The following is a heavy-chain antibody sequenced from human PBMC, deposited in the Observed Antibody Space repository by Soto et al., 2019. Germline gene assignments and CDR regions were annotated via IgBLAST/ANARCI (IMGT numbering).Heavy chain of an antibody. CDR2: ISAYNGNT. Sequence: GASVKVSCKASGYTFTSYGISWVRQAPGQGLEWMGWISAYNGNTNYAQKLQGRVTMTTDTSTSTAYMELSSLRSDGTAVYYCATDHNFDWLSGLGAFDIRGQGTSVTVSS. J-gene: IGHJ3*02. CDR1: GYTFTSYG. CDR3: ATDHNFDWLSGLGAFDI. V-gene: IGHV1-18*01. D-gene: IGHD3-9*01.